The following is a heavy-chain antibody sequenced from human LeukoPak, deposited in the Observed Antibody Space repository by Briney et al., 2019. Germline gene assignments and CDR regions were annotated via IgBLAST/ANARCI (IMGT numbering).Heavy chain of an antibody. CDR1: GGSISSSSYY. Sequence: SETLSLTCTVSGGSISSSSYYWSWIRQPPGKGLEWIGYIYYSGSTNYNPSLKSRVTISVDTSKNQFSLKLSSVTAADTAVYYCARLPGFRDAFDIWGQGTMVTVSS. J-gene: IGHJ3*02. CDR3: ARLPGFRDAFDI. V-gene: IGHV4-61*05. CDR2: IYYSGST.